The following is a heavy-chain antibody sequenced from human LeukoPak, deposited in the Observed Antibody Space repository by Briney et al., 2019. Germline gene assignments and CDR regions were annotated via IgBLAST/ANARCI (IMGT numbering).Heavy chain of an antibody. V-gene: IGHV1-2*02. CDR1: GYTFTGYY. J-gene: IGHJ6*03. CDR2: INPSSGSA. D-gene: IGHD6-13*01. CDR3: ARSSPPTYYHFYYYMDV. Sequence: ASVKVSCKASGYTFTGYYIHWVRQAPGQGLEWMGWINPSSGSAKYAQNFQGRVIMTTDTSVSTAYMELSSLRSDDTAVYYCARSSPPTYYHFYYYMDVWGKGSTVTVSS.